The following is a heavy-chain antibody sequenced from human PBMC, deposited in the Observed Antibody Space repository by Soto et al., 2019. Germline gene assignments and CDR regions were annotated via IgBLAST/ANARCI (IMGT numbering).Heavy chain of an antibody. CDR1: AASICNLY. D-gene: IGHD3-22*01. CDR2: IYYSGST. Sequence: SETLSLTCTVVAASICNLYGGWVRQPPRKGLEWIVYIYYSGSTNYHPPLKRRVTISVDTSKTQYSLKLSSVTAADTAVYYCAREGYDSRNYYYYGMDVWGQGTTVTVSS. J-gene: IGHJ6*02. CDR3: AREGYDSRNYYYYGMDV. V-gene: IGHV4-59*11.